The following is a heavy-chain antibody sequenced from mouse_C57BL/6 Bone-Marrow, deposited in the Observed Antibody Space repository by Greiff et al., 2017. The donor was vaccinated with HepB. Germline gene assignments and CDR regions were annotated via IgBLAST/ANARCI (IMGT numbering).Heavy chain of an antibody. V-gene: IGHV1-74*01. Sequence: QVQLQQPGAELVKPGASVKVSCKASGYTFTSYWMHWVKQRPGQGLEWIGRIHPSDSDTNYNQKFKGKATLTVDKSSSTAYMPLSSLTSEDSAVYYCAIWGYYGSSYHYAMDYWGQGTSVTVSS. CDR3: AIWGYYGSSYHYAMDY. D-gene: IGHD1-1*01. CDR2: IHPSDSDT. CDR1: GYTFTSYW. J-gene: IGHJ4*01.